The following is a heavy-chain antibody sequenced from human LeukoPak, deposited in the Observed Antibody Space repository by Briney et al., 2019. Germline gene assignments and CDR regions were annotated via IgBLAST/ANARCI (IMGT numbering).Heavy chain of an antibody. Sequence: ASVKVSCQASGYTFTGYYMHWVRQAPGQGLEWMGRINPNSGGTNYAQKFQGRVTMTRDTSISTAYMELSRLRSDDTAVYYCARDAEYYDFWSGYFYYYYMDVWGKGTTVTVSS. CDR1: GYTFTGYY. V-gene: IGHV1-2*06. J-gene: IGHJ6*03. D-gene: IGHD3-3*01. CDR3: ARDAEYYDFWSGYFYYYYMDV. CDR2: INPNSGGT.